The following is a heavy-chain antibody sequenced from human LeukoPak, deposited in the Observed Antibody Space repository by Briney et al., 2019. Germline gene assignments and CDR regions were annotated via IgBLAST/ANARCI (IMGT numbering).Heavy chain of an antibody. CDR3: ARTREYSSPWFFPPFDP. Sequence: ASVKVSCKASGYTFTGYYMNWVRQAPGQGLEWMGWINPNSGRTNYAHNFQGRVTLTRDPSISTAYMELTGLTSNHTGVYYCARTREYSSPWFFPPFDPWGQGTLVTVSS. CDR2: INPNSGRT. J-gene: IGHJ5*02. CDR1: GYTFTGYY. V-gene: IGHV1-2*02. D-gene: IGHD6-13*01.